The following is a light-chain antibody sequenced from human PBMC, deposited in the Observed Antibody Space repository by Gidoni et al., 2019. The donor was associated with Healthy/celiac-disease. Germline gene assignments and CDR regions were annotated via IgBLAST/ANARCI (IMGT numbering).Light chain of an antibody. J-gene: IGKJ1*01. V-gene: IGKV3-20*01. Sequence: SSYLTWYQQKPGQAPRLLIYGASSRATGIPDRFSGSGSGTDFTLTISRLEPEDFAVYYCQQYGSSPSTFGQGTKVEIK. CDR2: GAS. CDR1: SSY. CDR3: QQYGSSPST.